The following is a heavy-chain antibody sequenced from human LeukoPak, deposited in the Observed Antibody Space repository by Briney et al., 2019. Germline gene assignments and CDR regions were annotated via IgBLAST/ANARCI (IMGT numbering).Heavy chain of an antibody. V-gene: IGHV4-59*01. CDR1: GGSPSSYY. D-gene: IGHD3-22*01. CDR2: IYYSGST. J-gene: IGHJ6*02. Sequence: SETLSLTCTVSGGSPSSYYWSWIRQPPGKGLEWIAYIYYSGSTNYNPSLKSRVTISVDTSKNQFSLKLSSVTAADTAVYYCARDHRGGGLWDTDSSGYYYYYYGMDVWGQGTTVTVSS. CDR3: ARDHRGGGLWDTDSSGYYYYYYGMDV.